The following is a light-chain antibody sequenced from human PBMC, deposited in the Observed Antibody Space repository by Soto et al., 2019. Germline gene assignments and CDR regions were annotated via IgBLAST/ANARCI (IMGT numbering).Light chain of an antibody. J-gene: IGKJ1*01. CDR2: AAS. V-gene: IGKV3-15*01. CDR3: QQYSDWPLS. CDR1: QSVSRK. Sequence: EVLMTQSPATLSVSPGERATLSYRASQSVSRKLAWYQQRPGQAPRLLIYAASSRATGVPARFSGAESGTDFTLTISSLQSEDSAVYYCQQYSDWPLSFGQGTKVDIK.